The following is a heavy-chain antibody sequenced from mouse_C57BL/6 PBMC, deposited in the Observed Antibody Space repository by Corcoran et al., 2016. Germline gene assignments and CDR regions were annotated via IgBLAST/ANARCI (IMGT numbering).Heavy chain of an antibody. CDR2: INPNNGGT. V-gene: IGHV1-26*01. J-gene: IGHJ4*01. D-gene: IGHD1-1*01. CDR3: AVITTVVATKFYYAMDY. Sequence: ELQLQQSGPKLVKPGASVKISCKASGYTFTDYYMNWVKQSHGKSLEWIGDINPNNGGTIYNQKFKGKATLTVDKSSSTAYMELRSLTSEDTAVYYCAVITTVVATKFYYAMDYWGQGTSVTVSS. CDR1: GYTFTDYY.